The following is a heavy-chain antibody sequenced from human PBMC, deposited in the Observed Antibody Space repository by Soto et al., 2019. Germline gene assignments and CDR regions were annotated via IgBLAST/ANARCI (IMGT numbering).Heavy chain of an antibody. D-gene: IGHD1-1*01. Sequence: QVQLVQSGGEVKKPGASVNVSCKTSGYTFTNYGIRWVRQAPGQGLEFMGWITTYNGNTNYAQKFQDRVTMTRDTSTSTAYMELRSLRSDYTAMYYCATFLQLRPLGYWGQGTLVTVSS. CDR3: ATFLQLRPLGY. CDR1: GYTFTNYG. CDR2: ITTYNGNT. V-gene: IGHV1-18*01. J-gene: IGHJ4*02.